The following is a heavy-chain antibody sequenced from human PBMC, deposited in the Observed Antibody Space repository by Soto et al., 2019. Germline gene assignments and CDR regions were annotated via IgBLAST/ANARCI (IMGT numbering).Heavy chain of an antibody. Sequence: QITLKESGPTLVKPTQTLTLTCTFSGFSFSTSGVGVGWIRQPPGKALEWLALIYWNDDRRYSPSLKRRLTLTKDTAKNQVFLTMTNMDPVDTATYSCVSGSFPNWFDPWGQGTLVTVSS. CDR1: GFSFSTSGVG. CDR2: IYWNDDR. CDR3: VSGSFPNWFDP. J-gene: IGHJ5*02. V-gene: IGHV2-5*01. D-gene: IGHD3-10*01.